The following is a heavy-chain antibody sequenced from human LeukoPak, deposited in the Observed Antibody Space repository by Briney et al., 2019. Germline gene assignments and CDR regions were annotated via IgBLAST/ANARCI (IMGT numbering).Heavy chain of an antibody. D-gene: IGHD6-19*01. V-gene: IGHV4-34*01. CDR3: ARAGGWSPYNWFDP. CDR1: GGSFSGYY. CDR2: IYYGGST. J-gene: IGHJ5*02. Sequence: PSETLSLTCAVYGGSFSGYYWVWIRQPPGKGLEWIGGIYYGGSTYYNPSLKSRVTISVDTSMTQFSLKLSSMTAADTAVYYCARAGGWSPYNWFDPWGQGTLVTVSS.